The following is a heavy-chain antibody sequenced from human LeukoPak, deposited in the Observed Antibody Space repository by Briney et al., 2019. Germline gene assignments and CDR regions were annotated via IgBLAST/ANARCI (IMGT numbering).Heavy chain of an antibody. J-gene: IGHJ3*02. D-gene: IGHD2-2*01. V-gene: IGHV4-4*07. Sequence: SETLSLTCTVSGGTISSYYWSWIRQPAGKGLEWIGRIYTSGSTNYNPSLKSRVTMSVDTSKNQFSLKLSSVTAADTAVYYCARVRRRRVVPAAIGAFDIWGQGTMVTVSS. CDR2: IYTSGST. CDR3: ARVRRRRVVPAAIGAFDI. CDR1: GGTISSYY.